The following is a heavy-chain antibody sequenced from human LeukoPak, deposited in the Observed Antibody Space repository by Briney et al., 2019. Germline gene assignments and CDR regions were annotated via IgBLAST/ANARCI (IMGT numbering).Heavy chain of an antibody. D-gene: IGHD6-13*01. V-gene: IGHV3-33*01. CDR2: IWYAGSNK. CDR3: ARDSGYSSSWDMGYYYYGMDV. CDR1: GFTFSSYG. Sequence: GGSLRPSCAASGFTFSSYGMHWVRQAPGKGLEWVAVIWYAGSNKYYADSVEGRFTISRDNSKNTLYLQMNSLRAEDTAVYYCARDSGYSSSWDMGYYYYGMDVWGKGTTVTVSS. J-gene: IGHJ6*04.